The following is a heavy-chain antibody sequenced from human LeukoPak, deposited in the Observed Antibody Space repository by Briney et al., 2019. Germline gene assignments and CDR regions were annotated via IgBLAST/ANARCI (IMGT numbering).Heavy chain of an antibody. CDR1: GFIFNGAW. CDR2: ISGSGDNT. D-gene: IGHD3-22*01. CDR3: AKGSYYDSSGSFYFDY. Sequence: GGSLRLSCAASGFIFNGAWMHWVRQAPGKGLEWVSGISGSGDNTYYADSVKGRFTISRDNSKNTLYVQVNSLGTEDTAAYYCAKGSYYDSSGSFYFDYWGQGTLVTVSS. J-gene: IGHJ4*02. V-gene: IGHV3-23*01.